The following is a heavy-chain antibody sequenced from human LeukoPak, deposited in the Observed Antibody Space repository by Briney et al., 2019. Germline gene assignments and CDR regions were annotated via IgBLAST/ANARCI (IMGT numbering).Heavy chain of an antibody. J-gene: IGHJ5*02. CDR1: GFTFSSYA. V-gene: IGHV3-30*04. CDR3: ARDFIPSVPYGDTYNWFDP. D-gene: IGHD4-17*01. CDR2: ISYDGSNK. Sequence: GGSLRLSCAASGFTFSSYAMHWVRQAPGKGLEWVAVISYDGSNKYYADSVKGRFTISRDNSKNTLYLQMNSLRAEDTAVYYCARDFIPSVPYGDTYNWFDPWGQGTLVTVSS.